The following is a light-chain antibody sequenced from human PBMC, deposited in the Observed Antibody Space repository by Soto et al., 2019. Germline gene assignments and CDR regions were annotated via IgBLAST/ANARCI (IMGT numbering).Light chain of an antibody. CDR3: QHRAYWPWT. CDR1: QNIGTY. J-gene: IGKJ1*01. Sequence: EIVLTQSPATLSLSPGERGTLSCRASQNIGTYVAWYQQRPGQAPRRLIYDTFNRATGIPARFSGGGSRTDFTLTISSLEPEDFAFYYCQHRAYWPWTFGQGTKVEI. CDR2: DTF. V-gene: IGKV3-11*01.